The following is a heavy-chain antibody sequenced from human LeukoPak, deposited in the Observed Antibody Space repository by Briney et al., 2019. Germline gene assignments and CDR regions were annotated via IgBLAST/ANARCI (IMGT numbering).Heavy chain of an antibody. CDR3: AKEGTASKPSDLDY. J-gene: IGHJ4*02. V-gene: IGHV3-30*02. CDR2: IRYNGDNK. Sequence: GGSLRLSCAASGFLFNDYGMHWVRQAPGKGLEWVAFIRYNGDNKYYVDSVKGRFTISRDNSKNTLHLQMNSLKPEDTAVYYCAKEGTASKPSDLDYWGQGTLVTVSS. D-gene: IGHD1/OR15-1a*01. CDR1: GFLFNDYG.